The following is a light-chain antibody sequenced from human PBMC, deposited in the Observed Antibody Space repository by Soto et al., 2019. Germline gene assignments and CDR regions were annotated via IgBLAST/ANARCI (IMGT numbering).Light chain of an antibody. J-gene: IGKJ2*01. CDR2: VAS. Sequence: EIILTQSPGILSLSPGERATLSCRASQSISSSYIAWYQQRPGQAPRLLIYVASNRATGNPDRFSASGSKTHFTLTISRLAPEDCAVDYGQRYGSPPPYPFGQGTKLEIK. V-gene: IGKV3-20*01. CDR3: QRYGSPPPYP. CDR1: QSISSSY.